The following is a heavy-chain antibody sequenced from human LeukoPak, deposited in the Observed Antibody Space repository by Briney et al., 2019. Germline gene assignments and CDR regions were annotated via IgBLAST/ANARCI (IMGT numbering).Heavy chain of an antibody. CDR2: VYGSGGT. CDR1: GDSISDDY. CDR3: ARSRRYFDWSDC. Sequence: SETPSLTCSVSGDSISDDYWSWIRQPPGRGLEWIAYVYGSGGTSYNPSFGSRLTISADTSKNELSLQLRSVNAADTAVYYCARSRRYFDWSDCWGQGTLVTVSS. D-gene: IGHD3-9*01. J-gene: IGHJ4*02. V-gene: IGHV4-59*08.